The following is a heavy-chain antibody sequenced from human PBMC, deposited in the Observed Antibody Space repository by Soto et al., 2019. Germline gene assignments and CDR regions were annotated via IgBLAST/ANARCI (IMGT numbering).Heavy chain of an antibody. Sequence: SETLSLTCSISGGSINNYYGSWIRQPPGRGLEWIGYIYYSGRTNYSPSLKSRVTISVDTSKNQFSLKLTSVTAADTAVYYCARDDYSKIAYSGKGTLVTVSS. CDR3: ARDDYSKIAY. J-gene: IGHJ4*02. D-gene: IGHD4-4*01. CDR2: IYYSGRT. CDR1: GGSINNYY. V-gene: IGHV4-59*01.